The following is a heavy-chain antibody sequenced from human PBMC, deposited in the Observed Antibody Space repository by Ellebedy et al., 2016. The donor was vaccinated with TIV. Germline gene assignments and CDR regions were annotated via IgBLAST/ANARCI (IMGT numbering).Heavy chain of an antibody. Sequence: SETLSLTCTVSGGSISSPNDYWGWIRQPPGKGLEWIGSIYYSGSTNYNPFLKSRVTIFVDTSKNHLSLKLSSVTAADTAVYYCARPGMPLLFDAFDIWGQGTMVTVSS. D-gene: IGHD1-14*01. CDR3: ARPGMPLLFDAFDI. V-gene: IGHV4-39*02. CDR1: GGSISSPNDY. CDR2: IYYSGST. J-gene: IGHJ3*02.